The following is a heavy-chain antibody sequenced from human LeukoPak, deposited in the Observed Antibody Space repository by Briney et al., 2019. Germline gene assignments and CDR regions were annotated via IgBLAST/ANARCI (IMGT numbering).Heavy chain of an antibody. CDR2: ISGSGGHT. D-gene: IGHD3-10*01. CDR3: AKRRYAGSGPFDY. CDR1: GFTFSSSA. Sequence: AGGSLRLSCAVSGFTFSSSAMNWVRQAPGKELEWVSGISGSGGHTYYADSVKGRFTISRDNSKNTLYLQMNSLRADDTAVYYCAKRRYAGSGPFDYWGQGTLVTVSS. J-gene: IGHJ4*02. V-gene: IGHV3-23*01.